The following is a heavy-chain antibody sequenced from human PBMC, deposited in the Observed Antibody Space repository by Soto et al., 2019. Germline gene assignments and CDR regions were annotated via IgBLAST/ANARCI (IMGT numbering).Heavy chain of an antibody. CDR2: IYYSGST. CDR1: GGSISSYY. J-gene: IGHJ3*02. V-gene: IGHV4-59*01. CDR3: AREDVRLRYFDWLPDAFDI. Sequence: SETLSLTCTVSGGSISSYYWSWIRQPPGKGLEWIGYIYYSGSTNYNPSLKSRVTISVDTSKNQFSLKLSSVTAADTAVYYCAREDVRLRYFDWLPDAFDIWGQGTMVTVS. D-gene: IGHD3-9*01.